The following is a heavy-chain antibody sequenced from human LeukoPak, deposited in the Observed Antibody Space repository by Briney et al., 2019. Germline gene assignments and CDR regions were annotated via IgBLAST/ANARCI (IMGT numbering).Heavy chain of an antibody. D-gene: IGHD3-3*01. CDR2: IYTSGST. Sequence: PSETLSLTCTVSGGSISSYYWSWIRQPPGKGLEWVGYIYTSGSTNYNPSLKSRVTISVDTSKNQFSLKLSSVTAADTAVYYCARHVSYDFWSGYSRDAFDIWGQGTMVTVSS. CDR3: ARHVSYDFWSGYSRDAFDI. V-gene: IGHV4-4*09. CDR1: GGSISSYY. J-gene: IGHJ3*02.